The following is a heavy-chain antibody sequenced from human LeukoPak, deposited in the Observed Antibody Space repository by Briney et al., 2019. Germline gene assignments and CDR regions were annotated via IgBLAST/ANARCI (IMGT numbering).Heavy chain of an antibody. CDR1: GFTFSSYW. V-gene: IGHV3-43*02. Sequence: PGGSLRLSCAASGFTFSSYWMHWVRQAPGKGLEWVSLISGDGGSTYYADSVKGRFTISRDNSKNSLYLQMNSLRTEDTALYYCAKGPSMYSSSPWGQGTLVTVSS. D-gene: IGHD6-6*01. J-gene: IGHJ4*02. CDR2: ISGDGGST. CDR3: AKGPSMYSSSP.